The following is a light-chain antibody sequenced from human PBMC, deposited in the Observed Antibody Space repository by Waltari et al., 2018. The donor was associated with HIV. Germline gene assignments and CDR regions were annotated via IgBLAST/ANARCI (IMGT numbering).Light chain of an antibody. V-gene: IGLV2-23*01. CDR2: EGS. J-gene: IGLJ3*02. CDR3: CSYAGSSTSWV. CDR1: SSDVGSYNL. Sequence: QSALTQPASVSGSPGQSITISCTGTSSDVGSYNLVSWYQQHPGKAPKLKIYEGSKRPSGVSNRFSGSKSGNTASMTISGLPAEDEADYYCCSYAGSSTSWVFGGGTKLTVL.